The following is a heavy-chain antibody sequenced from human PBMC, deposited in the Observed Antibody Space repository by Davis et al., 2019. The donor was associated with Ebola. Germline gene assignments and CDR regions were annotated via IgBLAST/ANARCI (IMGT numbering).Heavy chain of an antibody. D-gene: IGHD6-13*01. CDR1: GFTVSSNY. CDR3: ARGPRASCGAAAGPYGMDV. CDR2: IYSCGST. Sequence: PGGSLRLSCAASGFTVSSNYMSWVRRAPGKGLKWVSVIYSCGSTYYANSVKGRFTISRDNSKNTLYLQMTSLRAEDTAVYYCARGPRASCGAAAGPYGMDVWGQGTTVTVSS. V-gene: IGHV3-66*03. J-gene: IGHJ6*02.